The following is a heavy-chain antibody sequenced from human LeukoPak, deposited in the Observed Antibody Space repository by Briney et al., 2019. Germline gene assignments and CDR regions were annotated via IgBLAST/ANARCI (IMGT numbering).Heavy chain of an antibody. D-gene: IGHD2-2*01. J-gene: IGHJ4*02. V-gene: IGHV3-30*02. CDR1: GFTFSSYG. CDR3: ARGEGYCSSTSCYLGPFDY. Sequence: GGSLRLSCAASGFTFSSYGMHWVRQAPGKGLEWVAFIRYDGSNKYYADSVKGRFTISRDNSKNTLYLQMNSLRAEDTAVYYCARGEGYCSSTSCYLGPFDYWGQGTLVTVSS. CDR2: IRYDGSNK.